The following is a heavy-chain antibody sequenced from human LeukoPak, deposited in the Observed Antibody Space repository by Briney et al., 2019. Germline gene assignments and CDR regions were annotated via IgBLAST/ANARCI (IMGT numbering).Heavy chain of an antibody. V-gene: IGHV3-23*01. CDR3: AKLIVVVTATGIDY. CDR2: ISGSGGST. CDR1: GVTFSSYA. Sequence: GGSLRLSCAASGVTFSSYAMSWVRQAPGKGLEWVSAISGSGGSTYYADSVKGRFTISRDNSKNTLYLQMNSLRAEDTAVYYCAKLIVVVTATGIDYWGQGTLVTVSS. D-gene: IGHD2-21*02. J-gene: IGHJ4*02.